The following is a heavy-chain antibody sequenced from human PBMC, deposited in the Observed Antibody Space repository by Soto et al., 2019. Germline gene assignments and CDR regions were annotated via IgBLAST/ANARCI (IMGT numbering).Heavy chain of an antibody. CDR2: INHSGST. J-gene: IGHJ6*02. CDR1: GGSFSGYY. CDR3: ARFRSGAGKYYYYYGMDV. V-gene: IGHV4-34*01. D-gene: IGHD3-10*01. Sequence: PSETLSLTCAVYGGSFSGYYWSWIRQPPGKGLEWIGEINHSGSTNYNPSLKSRVTISVDTSKNQFSLKLSSVTAADTAVYYCARFRSGAGKYYYYYGMDVWGQGTTVTSP.